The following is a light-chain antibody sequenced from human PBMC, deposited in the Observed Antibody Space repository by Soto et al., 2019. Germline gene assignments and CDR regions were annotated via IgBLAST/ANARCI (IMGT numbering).Light chain of an antibody. J-gene: IGLJ1*01. CDR3: QSYDSSLRSYV. CDR1: SSNIGAAYD. Sequence: QSVLTQPPSMSGAPGQRVTISCTGSSSNIGAAYDVHWYKHLPGTAPKLLIYGNNNRPSGVPYRFSGSKSGTSVSLAITGLQAGDEADYYCQSYDSSLRSYVFGTGTKVTVL. CDR2: GNN. V-gene: IGLV1-40*01.